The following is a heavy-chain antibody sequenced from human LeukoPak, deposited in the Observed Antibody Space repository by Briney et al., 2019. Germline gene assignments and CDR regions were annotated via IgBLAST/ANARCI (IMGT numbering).Heavy chain of an antibody. CDR3: ARPSSDGNNYY. Sequence: PSETLSLTCTVSGDSISSNTYYWGWIRQPPGKGLEWIGSMSYTASPSYSPSLESRATISIDTSKNSFSLKLSSVTAADTAISYCARPSSDGNNYYWGQGTLVTVSS. CDR2: MSYTASP. CDR1: GDSISSNTYY. J-gene: IGHJ4*02. V-gene: IGHV4-39*02. D-gene: IGHD2-15*01.